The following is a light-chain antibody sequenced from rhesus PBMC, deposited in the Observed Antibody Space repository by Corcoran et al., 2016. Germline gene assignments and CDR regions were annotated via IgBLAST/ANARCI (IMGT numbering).Light chain of an antibody. CDR2: RAS. CDR3: QQYIRGPLT. Sequence: DIQMTQSPSSLSASVGDTVTISCRASQRVMNWLAWYQQKPGKAHKLLIDRASQLQSGVPSRFSGGGSGTDFTLTISSLQSEDFATYFCQQYIRGPLTFGGGTKVDLK. J-gene: IGKJ4*01. V-gene: IGKV1-22*01. CDR1: QRVMNW.